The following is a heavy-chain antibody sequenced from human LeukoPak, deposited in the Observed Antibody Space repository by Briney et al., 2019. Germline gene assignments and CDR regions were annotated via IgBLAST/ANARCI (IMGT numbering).Heavy chain of an antibody. V-gene: IGHV1-18*01. CDR2: ISFYNSYT. Sequence: GASVKVSCKASGYTLPNYGISWVRLAPGQGLEWIGWISFYNSYTKYADKFQGRVTMTTDRATMTRETSTATVYMELRSLRSDDTAVYFCVNVAKGRYIFYYMDVWGKGTTVTVSS. J-gene: IGHJ6*03. D-gene: IGHD5-24*01. CDR1: GYTLPNYG. CDR3: VNVAKGRYIFYYMDV.